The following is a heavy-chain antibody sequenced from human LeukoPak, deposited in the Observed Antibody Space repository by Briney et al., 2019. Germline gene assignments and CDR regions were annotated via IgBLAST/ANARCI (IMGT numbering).Heavy chain of an antibody. V-gene: IGHV4-4*07. D-gene: IGHD2-2*01. CDR3: AREAVVPAAIYFDY. J-gene: IGHJ4*02. CDR2: IYTSGST. Sequence: SSETLSLTCTVSGGSISSYYWSWIRQPAGKGLEWIGRIYTSGSTNYNPSLKSRVTMSVDTSKNQFSLKLSSVTAADTAVYYCAREAVVPAAIYFDYWGQGTLVTVSS. CDR1: GGSISSYY.